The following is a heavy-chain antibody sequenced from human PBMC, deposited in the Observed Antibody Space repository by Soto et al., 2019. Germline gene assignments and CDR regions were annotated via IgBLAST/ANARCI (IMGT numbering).Heavy chain of an antibody. CDR1: GFTFSGSA. V-gene: IGHV3-73*02. CDR3: TSNVDCTNGVCPFDY. J-gene: IGHJ4*02. D-gene: IGHD2-8*01. CDR2: IRSKANSYAT. Sequence: EVQLVESGGGLVQPGGSLKLSCAASGFTFSGSAMHLVRQASGKGLEWVGRIRSKANSYATAYAASVKGRFTISRDDSKNTAYLQMNSLKTEDTAVYYCTSNVDCTNGVCPFDYWGQGTLVTVSS.